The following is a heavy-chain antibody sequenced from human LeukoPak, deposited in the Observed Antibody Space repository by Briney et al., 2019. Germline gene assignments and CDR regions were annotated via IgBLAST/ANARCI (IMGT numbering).Heavy chain of an antibody. V-gene: IGHV3-23*01. CDR1: GFTFSSYG. J-gene: IGHJ4*02. CDR2: ISGSGGST. D-gene: IGHD3-10*01. CDR3: AKDAYYYGSGSHFDY. Sequence: GGTLRLSCAASGFTFSSYGMSWVRQAPGKGLEWVSAISGSGGSTYYADSVKGRFTISRDNSKNTLYLQMSSLRAEDTAVYYCAKDAYYYGSGSHFDYWGQGTLVTVSS.